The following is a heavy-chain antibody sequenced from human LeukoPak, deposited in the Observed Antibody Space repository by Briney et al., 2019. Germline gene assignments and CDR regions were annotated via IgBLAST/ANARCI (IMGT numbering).Heavy chain of an antibody. V-gene: IGHV3-23*01. Sequence: GGSLRLSCAASGFTFSNYGMSWVRQAPGKGLEWVSAIGSAGINTYYADSVQGRFTISRDNSKNTLYLEMNSLSPDDTAVYYCARGVEPLAANTLAYWGQGTLVTVSS. D-gene: IGHD1-14*01. CDR2: IGSAGINT. CDR1: GFTFSNYG. CDR3: ARGVEPLAANTLAY. J-gene: IGHJ4*02.